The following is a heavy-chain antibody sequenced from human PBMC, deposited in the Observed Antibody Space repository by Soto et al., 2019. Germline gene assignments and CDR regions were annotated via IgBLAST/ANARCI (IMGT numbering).Heavy chain of an antibody. CDR2: TYYRSKWNS. J-gene: IGHJ4*02. CDR3: VRGQFSAFDC. CDR1: GDSVFRTSVA. V-gene: IGHV6-1*01. Sequence: QVQLHQSGPGLVKPSQTLSLTCAISGDSVFRTSVAWNWMRQSPSRGLEWLGRTYYRSKWNSDYAVSVRGRITINPDTSKSQFSLQLNSVTPEDTAVYYCVRGQFSAFDCWGQGTLVTLSS.